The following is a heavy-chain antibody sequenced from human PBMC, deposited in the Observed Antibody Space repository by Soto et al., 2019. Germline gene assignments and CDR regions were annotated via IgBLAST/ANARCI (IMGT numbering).Heavy chain of an antibody. D-gene: IGHD3-10*01. J-gene: IGHJ6*02. Sequence: PGLPLRLSCTASAFNFMNHWMHWVRQIPGKGPVWVSRINGDGSFTSYADSVKGRFTISRDNAKTSLYLQMNSLRAEDTALYYCAKDRGSGSYAATYHYYGLDVWGPATTVTVSS. CDR3: AKDRGSGSYAATYHYYGLDV. CDR1: AFNFMNHW. V-gene: IGHV3-74*01. CDR2: INGDGSFT.